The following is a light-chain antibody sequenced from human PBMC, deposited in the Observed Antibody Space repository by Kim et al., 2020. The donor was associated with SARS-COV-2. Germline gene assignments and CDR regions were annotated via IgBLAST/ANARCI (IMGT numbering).Light chain of an antibody. Sequence: GQSIPISGSGASSDGGSYNLVSWYQQFPGKAPKLIIYEVSKRPSGVSSRFSASKSSNTASLTISGLQAEDEAHYHCCSYAGSGTVIFGGGTQLTVL. CDR1: SSDGGSYNL. CDR2: EVS. V-gene: IGLV2-23*02. J-gene: IGLJ2*01. CDR3: CSYAGSGTVI.